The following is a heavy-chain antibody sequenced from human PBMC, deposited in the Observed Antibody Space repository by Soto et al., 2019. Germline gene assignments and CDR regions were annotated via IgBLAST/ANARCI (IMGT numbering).Heavy chain of an antibody. CDR1: GYTFTSYG. CDR2: ISAYNGNT. Sequence: ASVKVSCKASGYTFTSYGISWVRQAPGQGLEWMGWISAYNGNTNYAQKIQGKVTMTKDTSTSTAYMELRSLRSDDTAVYYCARASGSSYWFDPWGQGTLVTVSS. D-gene: IGHD1-26*01. CDR3: ARASGSSYWFDP. V-gene: IGHV1-18*01. J-gene: IGHJ5*02.